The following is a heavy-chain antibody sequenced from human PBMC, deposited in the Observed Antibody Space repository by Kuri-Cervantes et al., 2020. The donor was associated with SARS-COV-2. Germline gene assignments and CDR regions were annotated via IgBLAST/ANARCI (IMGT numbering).Heavy chain of an antibody. D-gene: IGHD2-15*01. J-gene: IGHJ5*02. CDR1: GGSFSGYY. Sequence: SETLSLTCAVYGGSFSGYYLSWIRQLPGKGLEWIGEINHSGSTNYNPSLKGRVTISVDTSKNQFALRLSSVTAADTDVYYCARGRQFWDIVVVVAARWFDPWGQGTLVTVSS. CDR3: ARGRQFWDIVVVVAARWFDP. V-gene: IGHV4-34*01. CDR2: INHSGST.